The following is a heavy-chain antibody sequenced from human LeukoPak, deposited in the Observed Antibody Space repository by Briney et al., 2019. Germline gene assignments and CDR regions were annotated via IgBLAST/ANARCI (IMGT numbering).Heavy chain of an antibody. Sequence: PGGSLRLSCAASGFTFSSYGMHWVRQAPGKGLEWVAVIWYDGSNKYYADSVKGRFTISRDNSKNTLYLQMNSLRAEDTAVYYCERDREGGYDVGGDYWGQGTLVTVSS. V-gene: IGHV3-33*01. J-gene: IGHJ4*02. CDR1: GFTFSSYG. CDR3: ERDREGGYDVGGDY. CDR2: IWYDGSNK. D-gene: IGHD5-12*01.